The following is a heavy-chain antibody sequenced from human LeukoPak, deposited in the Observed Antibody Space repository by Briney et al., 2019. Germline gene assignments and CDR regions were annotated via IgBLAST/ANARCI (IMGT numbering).Heavy chain of an antibody. Sequence: GGSLRLSCEASEFTFSDYYMSWIRQAPGKGLEWISNISDSAINTHYADSVKGRFTISRDNAKKLLVLEMKSLRSEDTAVYYCAAYYGSGSVNYYRGMDIWGQGTTVTVSS. V-gene: IGHV3-11*01. J-gene: IGHJ6*02. CDR2: ISDSAINT. D-gene: IGHD3-10*01. CDR1: EFTFSDYY. CDR3: AAYYGSGSVNYYRGMDI.